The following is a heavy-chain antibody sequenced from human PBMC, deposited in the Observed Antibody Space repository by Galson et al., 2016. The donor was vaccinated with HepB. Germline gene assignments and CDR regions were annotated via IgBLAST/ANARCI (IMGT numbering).Heavy chain of an antibody. Sequence: QSGAEVKKPGESLKISCRGLGYSFNTYWIGWVRQRPGKRQEWIGIINPGDSDTRYSPSFQSQVTFSVDKSTSTAYLQWGSLKASDTAMYYGAGRAGSPVDGPLADYYFLDVWGKGTTVTVSS. CDR2: INPGDSDT. CDR3: AGRAGSPVDGPLADYYFLDV. J-gene: IGHJ6*04. V-gene: IGHV5-51*01. CDR1: GYSFNTYW. D-gene: IGHD2/OR15-2a*01.